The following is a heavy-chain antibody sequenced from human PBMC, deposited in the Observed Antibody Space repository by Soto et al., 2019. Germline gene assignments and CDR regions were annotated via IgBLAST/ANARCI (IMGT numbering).Heavy chain of an antibody. Sequence: PSETLSLTCTVSGGSISSGDYYWSWIRQPPGKGLEWIGYIYYSGSTYYNPSLKSRVTISVDTSKNQFSLKLSSVTAADTAVYYCARVVGRYCSSTSCHRGDYYYYYGMDVWGQGTTVTVSS. D-gene: IGHD2-2*01. CDR2: IYYSGST. V-gene: IGHV4-30-4*01. J-gene: IGHJ6*02. CDR1: GGSISSGDYY. CDR3: ARVVGRYCSSTSCHRGDYYYYYGMDV.